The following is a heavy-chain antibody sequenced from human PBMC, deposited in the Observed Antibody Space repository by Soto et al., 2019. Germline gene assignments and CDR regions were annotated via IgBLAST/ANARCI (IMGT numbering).Heavy chain of an antibody. J-gene: IGHJ4*02. CDR2: ISYDGSNK. Sequence: PGWSLRLSCAASGFTFSSYGMHWVRQAPGKGLEWVAVISYDGSNKYYADSVKGRFTISRDNSKNTLYLQMNSLRAEDSAVYYCANLLSSSLDYWGQGTLVTVSS. CDR3: ANLLSSSLDY. CDR1: GFTFSSYG. D-gene: IGHD6-6*01. V-gene: IGHV3-30*18.